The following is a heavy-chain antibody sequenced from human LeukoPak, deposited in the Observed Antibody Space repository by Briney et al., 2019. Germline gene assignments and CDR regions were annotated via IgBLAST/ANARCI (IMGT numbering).Heavy chain of an antibody. CDR2: TYYRSKWYN. D-gene: IGHD6-13*01. J-gene: IGHJ5*02. CDR1: GDSVSSNSAA. Sequence: SQTLSLTCAISGDSVSSNSAAWNWIRQSPSRGLEWLGRTYYRSKWYNDYAVSVKSRITINPDTSKNQFSLQLNSVTPADTAVYYCARAQYSSSWYGGNGFDPWGQGTLVTVSS. CDR3: ARAQYSSSWYGGNGFDP. V-gene: IGHV6-1*01.